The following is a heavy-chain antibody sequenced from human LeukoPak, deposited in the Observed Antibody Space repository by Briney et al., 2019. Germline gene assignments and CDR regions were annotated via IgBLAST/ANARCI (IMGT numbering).Heavy chain of an antibody. V-gene: IGHV3-23*01. J-gene: IGHJ4*02. CDR3: AKLTYYDILTGFYSSYYFDS. CDR2: TSGSGVST. D-gene: IGHD3-9*01. Sequence: GGSLRHSCAASGFTFSSYAMTWVRQAPGKGLEWVSATSGSGVSTYYADSVKGRFTISGDNSKNTLYLQMNSLRAEDTAVYYCAKLTYYDILTGFYSSYYFDSWGQGTLLTVSS. CDR1: GFTFSSYA.